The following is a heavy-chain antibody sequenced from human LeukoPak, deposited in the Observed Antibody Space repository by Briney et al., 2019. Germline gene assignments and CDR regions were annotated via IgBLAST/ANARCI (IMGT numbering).Heavy chain of an antibody. Sequence: VSVKVSCTASGYTFTDYYIHWVRQAPGQGLEWMGWINPNSGATNYAQKFQGRVTMTRDTSISTAYMELSRLRSDDTAVYYCARGGAVAGNYYYYGMDVWGQGTTVTVSS. CDR1: GYTFTDYY. CDR2: INPNSGAT. CDR3: ARGGAVAGNYYYYGMDV. J-gene: IGHJ6*02. V-gene: IGHV1-2*02. D-gene: IGHD6-19*01.